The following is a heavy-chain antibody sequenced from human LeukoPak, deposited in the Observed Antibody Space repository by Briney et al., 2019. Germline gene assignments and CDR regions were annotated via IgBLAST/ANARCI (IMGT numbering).Heavy chain of an antibody. D-gene: IGHD6-13*01. CDR1: GYNFPIYW. CDR3: ARQGAAGKYYYYYMDV. Sequence: GESLKISCQGSGYNFPIYWIGWVRQMPGKGLEWMGIIYPDDSNTIYGPSFQGQVTISADKSISTAYLEWSSLKASDTAMYYCARQGAAGKYYYYYMDVWGKGTTVTVSS. J-gene: IGHJ6*03. CDR2: IYPDDSNT. V-gene: IGHV5-51*01.